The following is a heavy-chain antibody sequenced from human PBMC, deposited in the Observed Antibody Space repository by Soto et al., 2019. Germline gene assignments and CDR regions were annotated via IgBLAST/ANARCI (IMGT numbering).Heavy chain of an antibody. J-gene: IGHJ5*02. Sequence: QVHLQESGPGLLKPSQTLSLTCAVSVDSIGSGDYYWNWIRQSPGKGLEYIGYIYKSGRTYYNTSLKSRPVISLDTSKNQVFLRLTALTAADTAMYFCARSLSSSSGYFDPWGQGTLVTVSS. CDR2: IYKSGRT. CDR3: ARSLSSSSGYFDP. V-gene: IGHV4-30-4*01. D-gene: IGHD6-6*01. CDR1: VDSIGSGDYY.